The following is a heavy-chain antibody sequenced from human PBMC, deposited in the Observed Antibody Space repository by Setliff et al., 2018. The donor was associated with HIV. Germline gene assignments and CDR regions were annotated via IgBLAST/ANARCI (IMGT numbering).Heavy chain of an antibody. CDR2: VYYTGTS. CDR1: GVSVSSGGYY. Sequence: SETLSLTCTVSGVSVSSGGYYWSWIRQHPGKGLEWIEYVYYTGTSYFNPSLKSRITISVDTSKNHFSLKLGFVTAADTAVYYCARGESTTWDLAEYFQHWGHGTLVTVSS. J-gene: IGHJ1*01. D-gene: IGHD2-2*01. V-gene: IGHV4-31*03. CDR3: ARGESTTWDLAEYFQH.